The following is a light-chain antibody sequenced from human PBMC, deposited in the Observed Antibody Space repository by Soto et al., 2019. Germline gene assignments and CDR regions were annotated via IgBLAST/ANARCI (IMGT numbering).Light chain of an antibody. CDR1: QSVSNNY. CDR3: PRYGSSGT. Sequence: EVVLAQAPGTLSLSPGERATLACRASQSVSNNYLAGSQQKPGQAPRLLIDRASNRATGIPDRFSASGSGTDFTLTISRLEPEDLAVYYRPRYGSSGTFGQAPTVDLK. V-gene: IGKV3-20*01. J-gene: IGKJ1*01. CDR2: RAS.